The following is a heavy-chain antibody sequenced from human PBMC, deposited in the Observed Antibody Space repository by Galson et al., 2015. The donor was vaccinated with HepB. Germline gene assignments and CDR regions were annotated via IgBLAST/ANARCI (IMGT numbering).Heavy chain of an antibody. J-gene: IGHJ4*02. D-gene: IGHD6-19*01. CDR3: ARAAIAVAYGFDY. Sequence: KASGGTFSSYAISWVRQAPGQGLEWMGRIIPILGIANYAQKFQGRVTITADKSTSTAYMELSGLRSEDTAVYYCARAAIAVAYGFDYWGQGTLVTVSS. V-gene: IGHV1-69*04. CDR1: GGTFSSYA. CDR2: IIPILGIA.